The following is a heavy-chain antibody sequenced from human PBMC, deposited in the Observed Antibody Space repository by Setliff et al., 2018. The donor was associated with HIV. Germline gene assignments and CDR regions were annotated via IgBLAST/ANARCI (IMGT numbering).Heavy chain of an antibody. V-gene: IGHV3-33*06. D-gene: IGHD3-22*01. J-gene: IGHJ4*02. CDR1: GFTFSSYA. CDR3: AKDHKGYYYDSSGYHYEGVDY. Sequence: GGSMRLSCAASGFTFSSYAMHWVRQAPGKGLEWVAIIWYDGSKKYYADSVKGRFTMSRDNSKNTLYLQMNSLRAEDTAVYYCAKDHKGYYYDSSGYHYEGVDYWGQGTLVTVSS. CDR2: IWYDGSKK.